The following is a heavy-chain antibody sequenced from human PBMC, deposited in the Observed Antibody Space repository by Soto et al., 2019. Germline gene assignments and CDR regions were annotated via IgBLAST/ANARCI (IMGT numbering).Heavy chain of an antibody. CDR1: GFTFSSYA. D-gene: IGHD4-17*01. V-gene: IGHV3-23*01. CDR3: AKESGDYEHYYYYGMDV. CDR2: ISGSGGST. J-gene: IGHJ6*02. Sequence: EVQLLESGGGLVQPGGSLRLSCAASGFTFSSYAMGGVRKAPGRGLEWVSAISGSGGSTYYADSVKGRFTISRDNSKNTLYLQMNSLRAEDTAVYYCAKESGDYEHYYYYGMDVWGQGTTVTVSS.